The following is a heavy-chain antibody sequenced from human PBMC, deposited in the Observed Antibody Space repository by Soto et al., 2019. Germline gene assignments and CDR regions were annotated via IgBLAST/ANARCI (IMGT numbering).Heavy chain of an antibody. CDR2: INPNSGGT. D-gene: IGHD3-10*01. CDR1: GYTFTGYY. J-gene: IGHJ5*02. Sequence: GASVKVSCKASGYTFTGYYMHWVRQAPGQGLEWMGWINPNSGGTNYAQKFQGRVTMTRDKSISTAYMELSRLRSDDTAVYYCARDSYYGSGSYYNVAGGFDPWGQGTLVTVSS. CDR3: ARDSYYGSGSYYNVAGGFDP. V-gene: IGHV1-2*02.